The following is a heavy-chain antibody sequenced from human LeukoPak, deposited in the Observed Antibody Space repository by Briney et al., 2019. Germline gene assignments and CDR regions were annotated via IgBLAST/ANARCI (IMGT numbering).Heavy chain of an antibody. V-gene: IGHV4-30-4*01. J-gene: IGHJ4*02. Sequence: SETLSLTCTVSGGSISSGDYYWSWIRQPPGKGLEWIGYIYYSGSTYYNPSLKSRVTISVGTSKNQFSLKLSSVTAADTAVYYCARERRYYYDSSGPNFDYWGQGTLVTVSS. CDR2: IYYSGST. CDR3: ARERRYYYDSSGPNFDY. CDR1: GGSISSGDYY. D-gene: IGHD3-22*01.